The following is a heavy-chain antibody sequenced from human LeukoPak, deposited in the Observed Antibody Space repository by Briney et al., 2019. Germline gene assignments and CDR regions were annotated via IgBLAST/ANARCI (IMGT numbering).Heavy chain of an antibody. V-gene: IGHV3-30-3*01. CDR1: GFTFSSYA. CDR2: MSYDGSNK. J-gene: IGHJ4*02. CDR3: ARGGSYLSPLGYFDY. Sequence: GRSLRLSCAASGFTFSSYAMHWVRQAPGKGLEWVAVMSYDGSNKYYADSVKGRFTISRHNSKNTLYLQMNSLRAEDTAVYYCARGGSYLSPLGYFDYWGQGTLVTVSS. D-gene: IGHD1-26*01.